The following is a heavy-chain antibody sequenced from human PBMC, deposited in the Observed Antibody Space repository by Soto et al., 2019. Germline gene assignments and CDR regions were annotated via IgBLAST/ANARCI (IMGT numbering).Heavy chain of an antibody. V-gene: IGHV3-21*01. J-gene: IGHJ4*02. Sequence: EVQLVESGGGLVKPGGSLRLSCATSGFTFSDYSMNWVRQAPGKWLEWVSSISSSGNYIYSADSVKGRFTISRDNTKSSLNLQMNSLRAEDTAVYYCARTGRWLQFEDYWGQGPLVTVSS. CDR1: GFTFSDYS. CDR2: ISSSGNYI. CDR3: ARTGRWLQFEDY. D-gene: IGHD5-12*01.